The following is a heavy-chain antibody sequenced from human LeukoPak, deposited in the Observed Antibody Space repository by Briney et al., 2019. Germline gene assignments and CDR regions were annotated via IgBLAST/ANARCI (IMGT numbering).Heavy chain of an antibody. CDR3: ARGPGSGSHFAWFDS. V-gene: IGHV4-34*01. CDR1: DGPFRGYY. CDR2: INHSGST. Sequence: SETLSLTCAVYDGPFRGYYWNWIRQPPGKGLEWIGEINHSGSTNYNPSLKSRVTISIDTSTKQFSLKLNSVTAADRAVYYCARGPGSGSHFAWFDSWGQGIQVTVSS. D-gene: IGHD3-10*01. J-gene: IGHJ5*01.